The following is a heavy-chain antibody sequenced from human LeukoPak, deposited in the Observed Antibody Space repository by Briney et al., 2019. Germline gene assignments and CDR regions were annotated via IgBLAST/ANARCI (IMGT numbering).Heavy chain of an antibody. Sequence: SXXXSLTXXVXGGSXXSYXWSWIRQPPGKGLEWIGYIYYSGSTNYNPSLKSRVTISVDTSKNQFSLKLSSVTAADTAVYYCAREYDGVVDYWGQGTLVTVSS. D-gene: IGHD3-3*01. CDR1: GGSXXSYX. CDR2: IYYSGST. V-gene: IGHV4-59*01. CDR3: AREYDGVVDY. J-gene: IGHJ4*02.